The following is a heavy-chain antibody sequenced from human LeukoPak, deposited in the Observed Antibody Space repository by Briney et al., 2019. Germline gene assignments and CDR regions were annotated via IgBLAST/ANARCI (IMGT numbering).Heavy chain of an antibody. Sequence: GGSLRLSCAASGFTFSSYSMSWVRQAPGKGPEWISYIRSSSSIIGYAGSVRGRFTISADNAMNSLYLQMNSLRDEDTAVYYCARDLNWGFDYWGQGTLVTVSS. CDR3: ARDLNWGFDY. V-gene: IGHV3-48*02. J-gene: IGHJ4*02. CDR2: IRSSSSII. D-gene: IGHD7-27*01. CDR1: GFTFSSYS.